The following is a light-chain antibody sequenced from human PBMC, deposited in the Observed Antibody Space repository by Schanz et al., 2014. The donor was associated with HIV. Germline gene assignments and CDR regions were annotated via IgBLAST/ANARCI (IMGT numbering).Light chain of an antibody. CDR2: GAS. J-gene: IGKJ3*01. V-gene: IGKV3-20*01. Sequence: EIVLTQSPGSLSLSPGGRATLSCRASQSLTTNYLAWYQQKLGQAPRLLIYGASSRASGIPDRFSGSGSGTDFTLTISRLEPEDFAVYYCQQYGSSFGPGTKVEIK. CDR3: QQYGSS. CDR1: QSLTTNY.